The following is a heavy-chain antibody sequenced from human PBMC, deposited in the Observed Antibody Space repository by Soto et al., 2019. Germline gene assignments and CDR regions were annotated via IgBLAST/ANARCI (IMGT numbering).Heavy chain of an antibody. CDR2: IYPGDSDT. CDR3: ARLTGWPSYPSVDV. V-gene: IGHV5-51*01. D-gene: IGHD3-9*01. Sequence: PGAALKISCKGSGGTFATYWSGWVRQMPGKGLEWMGTIYPGDSDTKYSPSLQGQVTFSADKSISTAYLQWSSLKASDTAIYCCARLTGWPSYPSVDVWGQGTTVTVSS. J-gene: IGHJ6*02. CDR1: GGTFATYW.